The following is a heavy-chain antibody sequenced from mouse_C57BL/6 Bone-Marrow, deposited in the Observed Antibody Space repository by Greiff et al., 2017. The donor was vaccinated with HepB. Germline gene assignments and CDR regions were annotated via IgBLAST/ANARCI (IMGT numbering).Heavy chain of an antibody. CDR3: ARFHYGSSYDDYAMDY. V-gene: IGHV1-18*01. CDR1: GYTFTDYN. CDR2: TNPNNGGT. D-gene: IGHD1-1*01. Sequence: VQLQQSGPELVKPGASVKIPCKASGYTFTDYNMDWVKQSHGKSLEWIGDTNPNNGGTIYNQKFKGKATLTVDKSSSTAYMELRSLTSEDTAVYYCARFHYGSSYDDYAMDYWGQGTSVTVSS. J-gene: IGHJ4*01.